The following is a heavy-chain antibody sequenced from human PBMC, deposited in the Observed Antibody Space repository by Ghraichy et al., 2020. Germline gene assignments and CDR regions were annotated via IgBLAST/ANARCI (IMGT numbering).Heavy chain of an antibody. CDR3: AKDRDPWNYLQGWFDS. D-gene: IGHD1-7*01. CDR1: GFTFHSHA. CDR2: VSGSATRT. J-gene: IGHJ5*01. Sequence: GGSLRLSCVSSGFTFHSHAMSWVRQAPGEGLEWVSSVSGSATRTDYVDSVKGRFTISRDNSKNTLYLQMNSLRAEDTAVYYCAKDRDPWNYLQGWFDSWGQGTLVTVSS. V-gene: IGHV3-23*01.